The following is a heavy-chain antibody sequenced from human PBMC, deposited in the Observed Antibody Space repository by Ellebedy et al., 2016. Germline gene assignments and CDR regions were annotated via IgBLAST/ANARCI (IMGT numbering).Heavy chain of an antibody. CDR3: AREAEGGNV. J-gene: IGHJ4*02. CDR2: INHSGST. D-gene: IGHD4-23*01. Sequence: SETLSLTXAVYGGSFSGYYWSWIRQPPGKGLEWIGEINHSGSTNYNPSLKSRVTISVDTSKNQFSLKLSSVTAADTAVYYCAREAEGGNVWGQGTLVTVSS. V-gene: IGHV4-34*01. CDR1: GGSFSGYY.